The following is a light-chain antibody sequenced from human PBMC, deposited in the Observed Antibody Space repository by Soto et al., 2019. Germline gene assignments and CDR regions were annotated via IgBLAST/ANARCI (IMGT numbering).Light chain of an antibody. CDR2: EVN. Sequence: QSALTQPASVSGSPGQSITISCTGTSSDVGFYNYVSWYQQHPGKAPKLMIYEVNNRPSGVSDRFSGSKSGNTASLTISGLQAEDEADYYCGSYTSTTTLVFGGGTQLTVL. J-gene: IGLJ2*01. CDR1: SSDVGFYNY. CDR3: GSYTSTTTLV. V-gene: IGLV2-14*01.